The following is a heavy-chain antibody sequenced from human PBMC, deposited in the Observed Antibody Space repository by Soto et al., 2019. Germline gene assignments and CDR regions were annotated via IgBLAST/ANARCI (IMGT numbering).Heavy chain of an antibody. J-gene: IGHJ5*02. CDR2: IYYSGST. CDR1: GGSISSYY. D-gene: IGHD3-3*01. V-gene: IGHV4-59*08. Sequence: SETLSLTCTVSGGSISSYYWSWIRQPPGKGLEWIGYIYYSGSTNYNPSLKSRVTISVDTSKNQFSLKLSSVTAADTAVYYCVAIDFWSGYYTGFDYRTLWFEPWGQGTLVTVSS. CDR3: VAIDFWSGYYTGFDYRTLWFEP.